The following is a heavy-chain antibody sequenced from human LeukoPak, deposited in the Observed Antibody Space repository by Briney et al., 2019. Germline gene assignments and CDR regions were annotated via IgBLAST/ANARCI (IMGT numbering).Heavy chain of an antibody. CDR3: ARTQQRRYSPEGVLDY. CDR2: ISSSSSYI. J-gene: IGHJ4*02. Sequence: PGGSLGLSCAASGFTFSSYSMNWVRQAPGKGLEWVSSISSSSSYIYYADSVKGRFTISRDNAKNSLYLQMNSLRAEDTAVYYCARTQQRRYSPEGVLDYWGQGTLVTVSS. D-gene: IGHD5-18*01. V-gene: IGHV3-21*01. CDR1: GFTFSSYS.